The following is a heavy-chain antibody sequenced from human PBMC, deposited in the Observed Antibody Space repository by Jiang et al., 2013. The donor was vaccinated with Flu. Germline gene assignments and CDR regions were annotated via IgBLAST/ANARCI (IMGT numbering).Heavy chain of an antibody. D-gene: IGHD2-21*01. CDR3: ARGALFNGMDV. J-gene: IGHJ6*02. Sequence: GPGLVKPSETLSLTCTVSGGSISSYYWSWIRQPPGKGLEWIGYIYYSGSTNYNPSLKSRVTISVDTSKNQFSLKLSSVTAADTAVYYCARGALFNGMDVWGQGTTVTGLL. CDR2: IYYSGST. V-gene: IGHV4-59*01. CDR1: GGSISSYY.